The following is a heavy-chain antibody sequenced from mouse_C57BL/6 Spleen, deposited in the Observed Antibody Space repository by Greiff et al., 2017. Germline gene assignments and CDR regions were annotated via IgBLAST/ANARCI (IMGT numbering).Heavy chain of an antibody. CDR2: IYPGSGST. J-gene: IGHJ1*03. CDR1: GYTFTSYW. Sequence: QVQLQQPGAELVKPGASVKMSCKASGYTFTSYWITWVKQRPGQGLEWIGDIYPGSGSTNYNEKFKSKATLTVDTSSSTAYMQLSSLTSEDSAVYYCARSNYGSRTWGYWYVDVWGTGTTVTVSS. CDR3: ARSNYGSRTWGYWYVDV. D-gene: IGHD1-1*01. V-gene: IGHV1-55*01.